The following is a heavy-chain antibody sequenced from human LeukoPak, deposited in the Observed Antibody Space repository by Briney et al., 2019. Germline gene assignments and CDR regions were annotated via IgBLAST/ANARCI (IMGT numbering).Heavy chain of an antibody. J-gene: IGHJ4*02. V-gene: IGHV1-18*01. CDR2: VSGYNHNT. D-gene: IGHD1-26*01. CDR3: ARGGGRDSGRENDY. CDR1: GYTFTRYG. Sequence: ASVKVSCKASGYTFTRYGVSWVRQAPGQGLEWVGWVSGYNHNTNYAHKLQGRVTMTTDTSTSTAYMELRSLTSDDTAMYYCARGGGRDSGRENDYWGQGTLVTVPS.